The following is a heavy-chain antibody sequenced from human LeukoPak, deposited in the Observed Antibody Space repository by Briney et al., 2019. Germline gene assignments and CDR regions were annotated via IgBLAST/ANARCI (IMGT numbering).Heavy chain of an antibody. Sequence: GASVKVSCKASGYTFITYAVIWVRQAPGQGLEWMGWINTDTGNPTYAQGFTGRFVLSLDTSVSTAYLQISNLKAEDTAVYYCARGRTISWYDGTYYYYFMDVWGKGTTVTVSS. CDR3: ARGRTISWYDGTYYYYFMDV. CDR1: GYTFITYA. D-gene: IGHD6-13*01. V-gene: IGHV7-4-1*02. J-gene: IGHJ6*03. CDR2: INTDTGNP.